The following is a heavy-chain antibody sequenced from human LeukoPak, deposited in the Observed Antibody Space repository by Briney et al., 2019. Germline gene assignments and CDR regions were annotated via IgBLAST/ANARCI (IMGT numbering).Heavy chain of an antibody. Sequence: SETLSLTCTVSGGSISSYYWSWIRQPPGKGLEWIGYIYYSGSTNYNPSLKSRVTISVDTSKNQFSLKLSSVFAADTAVYYCARFRDPFSSYYMDVWGKGTTVTVSS. V-gene: IGHV4-59*01. D-gene: IGHD2-15*01. CDR2: IYYSGST. CDR3: ARFRDPFSSYYMDV. CDR1: GGSISSYY. J-gene: IGHJ6*03.